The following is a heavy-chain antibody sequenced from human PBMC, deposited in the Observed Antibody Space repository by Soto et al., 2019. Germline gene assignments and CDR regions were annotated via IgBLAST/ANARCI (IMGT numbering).Heavy chain of an antibody. Sequence: SVKVSCKASGGTFSSYAISWVRQAPGQGLEWMGGIIPIFGTANYAQKFQGRVTITADESTSTAYMELSSLRSEDTAVYYCAGGGDGYNALFDYWGQGTLVTVSS. V-gene: IGHV1-69*13. J-gene: IGHJ4*02. CDR2: IIPIFGTA. D-gene: IGHD5-12*01. CDR1: GGTFSSYA. CDR3: AGGGDGYNALFDY.